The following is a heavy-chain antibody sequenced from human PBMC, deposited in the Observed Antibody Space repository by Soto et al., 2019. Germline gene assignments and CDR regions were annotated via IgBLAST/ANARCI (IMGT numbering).Heavy chain of an antibody. CDR1: GGSIRSSNW. Sequence: SETLSLTCAVSGGSIRSSNWWSWVRQPPGKGLEWIGEIYHSGSTNYNPSLKSRVTISVDKSKNPFSLKLSSVTAADTAVYYCARYYYCSGSYYNFDPWGQGTLVTVSS. J-gene: IGHJ5*02. CDR2: IYHSGST. V-gene: IGHV4-4*02. D-gene: IGHD3-10*01. CDR3: ARYYYCSGSYYNFDP.